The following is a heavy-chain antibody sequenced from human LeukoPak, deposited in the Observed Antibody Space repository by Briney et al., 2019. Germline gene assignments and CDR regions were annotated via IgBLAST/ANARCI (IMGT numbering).Heavy chain of an antibody. D-gene: IGHD1-14*01. J-gene: IGHJ4*02. Sequence: PGGSLRLSCAASGFTFIAYSMNWVRQAPGKGLEWVSSITPSSSSIFYADSVKGRFTISRDNAKNLLYLQMSSLRAEDTAVYYCAKATGYLLWGQGTLVIVSS. CDR2: ITPSSSSI. CDR1: GFTFIAYS. CDR3: AKATGYLL. V-gene: IGHV3-21*06.